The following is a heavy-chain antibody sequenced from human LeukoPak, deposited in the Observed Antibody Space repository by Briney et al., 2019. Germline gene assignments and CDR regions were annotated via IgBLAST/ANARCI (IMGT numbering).Heavy chain of an antibody. CDR3: AGGSGYYFFDN. Sequence: ASVKVSCKSSRNTFNGNYMHWVRQTPGQGLEWMGWINPGSGGTNYAQKFQDRVTMTRDTSIGTIYMNLRKLSSDDTAVYYCAGGSGYYFFDNWGREPCSPSPQ. V-gene: IGHV1-2*02. J-gene: IGHJ4*02. CDR1: RNTFNGNY. CDR2: INPGSGGT. D-gene: IGHD6-25*01.